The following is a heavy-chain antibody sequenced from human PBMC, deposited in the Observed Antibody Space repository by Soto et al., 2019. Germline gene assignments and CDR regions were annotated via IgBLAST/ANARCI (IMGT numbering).Heavy chain of an antibody. J-gene: IGHJ2*01. V-gene: IGHV3-30-3*01. CDR1: GFTFSSYA. D-gene: IGHD4-4*01. Sequence: QVQLVESGGGVVQPGRSLRLSCAASGFTFSSYAMHWVRQAPGKGLEWVAVISYDGSNTYYADSVKGRFTISRDNSKNTMYLQMNSLRAEDTAVYYCARPLWRDDYNWGYLDLWGRGTLVTVSS. CDR2: ISYDGSNT. CDR3: ARPLWRDDYNWGYLDL.